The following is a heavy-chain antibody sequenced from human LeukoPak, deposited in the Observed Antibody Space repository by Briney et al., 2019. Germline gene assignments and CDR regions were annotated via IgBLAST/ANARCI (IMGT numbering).Heavy chain of an antibody. J-gene: IGHJ3*02. CDR3: ARDLNWGAFDI. CDR2: IIGSGGTT. V-gene: IGHV3-23*01. Sequence: GSLRLSCAASGFRFSNYGMNLVRQAPGKGLEWVSGIIGSGGTTYTADSVKGRFTISRDNSKNTLYLQMNSLRAEDTAVYYCARDLNWGAFDIRGQGTMVSVSS. CDR1: GFRFSNYG. D-gene: IGHD7-27*01.